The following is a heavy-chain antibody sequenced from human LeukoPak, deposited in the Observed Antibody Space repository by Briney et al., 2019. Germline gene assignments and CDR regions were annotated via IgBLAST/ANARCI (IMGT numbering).Heavy chain of an antibody. Sequence: GGSLRLSCAASGFTFSSYAMSWVRQAPGKGLEWVSAISGSGGSTYYVDSVKGRFTISRDNSKNTLYLQMNSLRAEDTAVYYCARDISGRGDAFDIWGQGTMVTVSS. V-gene: IGHV3-23*01. J-gene: IGHJ3*02. CDR1: GFTFSSYA. CDR2: ISGSGGST. D-gene: IGHD1-26*01. CDR3: ARDISGRGDAFDI.